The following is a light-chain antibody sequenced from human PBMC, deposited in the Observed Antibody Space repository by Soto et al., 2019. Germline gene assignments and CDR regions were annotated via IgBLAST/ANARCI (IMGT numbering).Light chain of an antibody. J-gene: IGKJ1*01. CDR3: LQGTHWPRT. CDR2: KVY. V-gene: IGKV2-30*01. Sequence: DVVMTQSPLSLPVTLGQPASISCRSSQSLVYSDGNTYLNWFQQRPGQSQRRLIYKVYNRDSGVPDRFSGSGSGTDFTLTISRVEAEDVGVYYCLQGTHWPRTFGQGTKVDIK. CDR1: QSLVYSDGNTY.